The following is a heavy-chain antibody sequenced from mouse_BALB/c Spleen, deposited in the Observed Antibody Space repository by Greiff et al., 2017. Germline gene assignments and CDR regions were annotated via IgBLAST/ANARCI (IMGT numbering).Heavy chain of an antibody. J-gene: IGHJ2*01. D-gene: IGHD6-2*01. CDR3: ATSLTTGSGY. V-gene: IGHV1-69*02. Sequence: QVQLQQPGAELVKPGASVKLSCKASGYTFTSYWMHWVKQRPGQGLVWNGEIDPSDSYTNYNQKFKGKATFTVDKSSSPAYMQVSRLTSEDSAVYCCATSLTTGSGYWGQGTTLTVSS. CDR1: GYTFTSYW. CDR2: IDPSDSYT.